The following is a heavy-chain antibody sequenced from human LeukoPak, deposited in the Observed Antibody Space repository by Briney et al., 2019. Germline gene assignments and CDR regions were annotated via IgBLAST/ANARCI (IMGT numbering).Heavy chain of an antibody. D-gene: IGHD1-26*01. CDR3: ARFDLGATKCLDY. Sequence: PSDTLSLTCGVYGGSFSGYYWSWIPQPPGKGLEWIGEINHSGSTNYSPSLKSRVTISVDTSKKQFSLKLSSVTAADTAVYYCARFDLGATKCLDYWGEGTLVTVSS. V-gene: IGHV4-34*01. CDR2: INHSGST. CDR1: GGSFSGYY. J-gene: IGHJ4*02.